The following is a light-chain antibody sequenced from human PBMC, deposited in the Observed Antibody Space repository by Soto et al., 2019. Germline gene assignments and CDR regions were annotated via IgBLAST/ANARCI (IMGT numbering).Light chain of an antibody. CDR3: QQYDNLPIT. CDR1: QDISNY. J-gene: IGKJ5*01. V-gene: IGKV1-33*01. CDR2: DAS. Sequence: DIQMTQSPSSLSASVGDRVTITCQASQDISNYLNWYQQKPGKAPKLLIYDASNLETGVPSRFSGSGSGTDFTFTSSSLKPEDIATYYCQQYDNLPITFGQGTRLEIK.